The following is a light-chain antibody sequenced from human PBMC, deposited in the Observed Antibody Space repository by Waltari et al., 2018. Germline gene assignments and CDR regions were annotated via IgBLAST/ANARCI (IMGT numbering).Light chain of an antibody. V-gene: IGKV3-20*01. CDR3: QEYGDTPPYT. CDR1: QTVSGNY. CDR2: HTS. J-gene: IGKJ2*01. Sequence: DIVMTQSPGTLSLSPGAEASLSCRASQTVSGNYLAWYQHKPGQTPRLLIYHTSARAAGVPDRFRGSGSGTDFTLTISRLEPEDFAVYYCQEYGDTPPYTFGQGTTVEIK.